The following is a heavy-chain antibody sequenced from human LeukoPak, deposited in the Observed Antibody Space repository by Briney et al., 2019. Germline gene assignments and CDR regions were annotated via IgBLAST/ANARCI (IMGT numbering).Heavy chain of an antibody. V-gene: IGHV3-66*01. CDR1: GFTVSSNY. D-gene: IGHD6-13*01. CDR3: ARDAESSSWYGPEAFDI. J-gene: IGHJ3*02. CDR2: IYSGGST. Sequence: PGGSLRLSCAASGFTVSSNYMSWVRQAPGKGLEWVSVIYSGGSTYYADSVKGRFTISRDNSKNTLYLQMNSLRAEDTAVYYCARDAESSSWYGPEAFDIWGQGTMVTVSS.